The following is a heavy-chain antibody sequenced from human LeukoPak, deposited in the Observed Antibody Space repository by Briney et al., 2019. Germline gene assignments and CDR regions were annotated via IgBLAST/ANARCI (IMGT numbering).Heavy chain of an antibody. CDR3: AKGAHSSGWYRSFDY. J-gene: IGHJ4*02. Sequence: GGSLRLSCAASGFTFSSYWMHWVRQAPGKGLVWVSRINSDGSSTSYADSVKGRFTISRDNSKNTLYLQMNSLRAEDTAVYYCAKGAHSSGWYRSFDYWGQGTLVTVSS. D-gene: IGHD6-19*01. CDR1: GFTFSSYW. V-gene: IGHV3-74*01. CDR2: INSDGSST.